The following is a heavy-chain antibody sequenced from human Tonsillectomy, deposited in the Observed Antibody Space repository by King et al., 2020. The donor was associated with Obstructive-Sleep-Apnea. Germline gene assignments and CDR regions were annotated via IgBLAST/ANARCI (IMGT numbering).Heavy chain of an antibody. CDR2: ISSSGTYI. CDR1: GFTFSSYS. J-gene: IGHJ6*02. V-gene: IGHV3-21*01. CDR3: AGDEPFSIAAAGSQTGNTYNYYYGMDV. Sequence: VQLVESGGGLVKTGGSLRLSCAASGFTFSSYSMNWVRQAPGKGLEWVSSISSSGTYIYDADSVKGRFTISRDNAKNSLYLQMNSLRAEDTAVYYCAGDEPFSIAAAGSQTGNTYNYYYGMDVWGQGTTVTVSS. D-gene: IGHD6-13*01.